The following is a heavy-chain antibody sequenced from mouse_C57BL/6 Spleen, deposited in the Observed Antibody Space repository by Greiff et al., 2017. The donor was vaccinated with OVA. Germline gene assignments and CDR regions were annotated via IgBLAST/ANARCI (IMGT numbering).Heavy chain of an antibody. CDR2: ISDGGSYT. D-gene: IGHD1-1*01. Sequence: VQLKESGGGLVKPGGSLKLSCAASGFTFSSYAMSWVRQTPEKRLEWVATISDGGSYTYYPDNVKGRFTISRDNAKNNLYLQMSHLKSEDTAKYYCARETVVATDWYFDVWGTGTTVTVSS. J-gene: IGHJ1*03. V-gene: IGHV5-4*01. CDR1: GFTFSSYA. CDR3: ARETVVATDWYFDV.